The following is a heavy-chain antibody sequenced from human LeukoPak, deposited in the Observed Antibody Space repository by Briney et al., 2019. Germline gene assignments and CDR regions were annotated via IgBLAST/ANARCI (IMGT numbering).Heavy chain of an antibody. CDR3: ARGDYYDSSVYYYD. CDR1: GYTFIDYF. V-gene: IGHV1-2*02. Sequence: ASVKVSCKASGYTFIDYFMHWVRQAPGQGLEWMGWINPNSGGTNYAQKFQGRVTMTRDTSISTAYMDLSSLRSDDTAVYYCARGDYYDSSVYYYDWGQGTLVTVSS. CDR2: INPNSGGT. J-gene: IGHJ4*02. D-gene: IGHD3-22*01.